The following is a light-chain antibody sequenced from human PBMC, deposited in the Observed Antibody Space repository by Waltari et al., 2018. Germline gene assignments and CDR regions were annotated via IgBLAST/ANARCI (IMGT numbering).Light chain of an antibody. CDR2: DND. CDR1: SSNIGNNY. CDR3: GTWDSSLSLYV. Sequence: QSVLTQPPSVSAAPGQKVNVSCSGSSSNIGNNYVSWYQQLQGPAPTLLIYDNDKRPAGIPDRLSGSKSGTSATLGITGLQTGDEADYYCGTWDSSLSLYVFGTGTKVTVL. J-gene: IGLJ1*01. V-gene: IGLV1-51*01.